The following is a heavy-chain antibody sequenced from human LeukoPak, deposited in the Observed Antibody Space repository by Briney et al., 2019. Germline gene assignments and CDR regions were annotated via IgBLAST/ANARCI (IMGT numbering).Heavy chain of an antibody. D-gene: IGHD2-15*01. CDR3: ARDSGDIVVVVAATRSDHFDY. J-gene: IGHJ4*02. Sequence: ASVKVSCKASGYTFTSYDINWVRQATGQGLEWMGWMNPNSGNTGYAQKFQGRVTMTRNTSISTAYMELRSLRSDDTAVYYCARDSGDIVVVVAATRSDHFDYWGQGTLVTVSS. CDR1: GYTFTSYD. V-gene: IGHV1-8*01. CDR2: MNPNSGNT.